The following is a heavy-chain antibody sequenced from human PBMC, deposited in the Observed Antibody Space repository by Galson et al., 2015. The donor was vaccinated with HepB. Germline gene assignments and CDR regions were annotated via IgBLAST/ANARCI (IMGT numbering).Heavy chain of an antibody. J-gene: IGHJ4*02. CDR3: AKDPVGVTGKTWFDY. D-gene: IGHD1-1*01. CDR1: GFTLTSFA. CDR2: ISGSGFST. V-gene: IGHV3-23*01. Sequence: SLRLSCAPSGFTLTSFAMNWVRQAPGKGLEWVSTISGSGFSTYYADSVKGRFTISRDNSKNTLYLQMNGLRAEDTAVYYCAKDPVGVTGKTWFDYWGQGALVTVSS.